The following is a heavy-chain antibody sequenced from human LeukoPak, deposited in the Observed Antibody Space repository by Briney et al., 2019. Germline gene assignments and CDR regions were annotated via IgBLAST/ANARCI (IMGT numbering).Heavy chain of an antibody. Sequence: GGSLRLSCAASGFTFSSYAMSWVRQAPGKGLEWVSAISGSGGSTYYADSVKGRFTISRDNSKNTLYLQMNSLGAEDTAVYYCAKDGMATISYYFDYWGQATLVTVSS. D-gene: IGHD5-24*01. J-gene: IGHJ4*02. CDR1: GFTFSSYA. V-gene: IGHV3-23*01. CDR3: AKDGMATISYYFDY. CDR2: ISGSGGST.